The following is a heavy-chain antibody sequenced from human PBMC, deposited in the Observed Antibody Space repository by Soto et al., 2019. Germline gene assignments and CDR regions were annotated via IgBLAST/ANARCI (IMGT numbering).Heavy chain of an antibody. CDR3: ARELRYFDSLLPDFDY. D-gene: IGHD3-9*01. CDR1: GFTFSDYY. V-gene: IGHV3-11*01. Sequence: GESLRLSCAASGFTFSDYYMSWNRQAPGKGLEWVSYISSSDSTIYYADSVKGRFTISRDNAKNSLYLQMNSLRAEDTAVYSCARELRYFDSLLPDFDYSGQGTLVTVS. CDR2: ISSSDSTI. J-gene: IGHJ4*02.